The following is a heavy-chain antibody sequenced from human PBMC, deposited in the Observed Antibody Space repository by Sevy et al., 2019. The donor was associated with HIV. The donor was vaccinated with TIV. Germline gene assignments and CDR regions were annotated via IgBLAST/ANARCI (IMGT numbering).Heavy chain of an antibody. V-gene: IGHV2-5*02. Sequence: SGPTLVKPTQTLTLTRTFSGFSLTTSAVGVAWIRQPPGAALEWLAVIYGDDDKRYNPYLRSRLTITKDTSKNEVVLTMTSVDTVDTATYFCVHTPYVGSYALYFWGQGTLVTVSS. CDR3: VHTPYVGSYALYF. J-gene: IGHJ4*02. D-gene: IGHD1-26*01. CDR1: GFSLTTSAVG. CDR2: IYGDDDK.